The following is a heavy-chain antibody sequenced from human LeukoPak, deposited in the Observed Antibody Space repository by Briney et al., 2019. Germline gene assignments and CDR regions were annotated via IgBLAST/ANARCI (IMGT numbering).Heavy chain of an antibody. J-gene: IGHJ4*02. Sequence: SETPSLTCAVYGGSFSGYYWSWIRQPPGKGLEWIGEINHSGSTNYNPSLKSRVTISVDTSKNQFSLKLSSVTAADTAVYYCARGFNWNSPRYFDYRGQGTLVTVSS. CDR1: GGSFSGYY. CDR2: INHSGST. V-gene: IGHV4-34*01. D-gene: IGHD1-7*01. CDR3: ARGFNWNSPRYFDY.